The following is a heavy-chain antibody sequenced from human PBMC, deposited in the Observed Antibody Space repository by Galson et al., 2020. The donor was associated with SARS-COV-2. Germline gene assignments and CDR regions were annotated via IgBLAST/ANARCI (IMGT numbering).Heavy chain of an antibody. D-gene: IGHD3-16*01. V-gene: IGHV3-30*04. CDR2: ISYDGSNK. CDR1: GFTFSSYA. CDR3: ARPTGGSYYYGMDV. Sequence: GGSLRLSCAASGFTFSSYAMHWVRQAPGKGLEWVAVISYDGSNKYYADSVKGRFTISRDNSKNTLYLQMNSLRAEDTAVYYCARPTGGSYYYGMDVWGQGTTVTVSS. J-gene: IGHJ6*02.